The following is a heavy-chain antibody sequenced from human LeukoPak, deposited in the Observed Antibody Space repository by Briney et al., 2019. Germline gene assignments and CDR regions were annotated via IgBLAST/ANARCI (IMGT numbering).Heavy chain of an antibody. V-gene: IGHV3-48*03. J-gene: IGHJ6*02. CDR3: ARSGDCGGDCYHGWDYYYGMDV. D-gene: IGHD2-21*02. Sequence: GGSLRLSCAASGFTFSSYEMNWVRQAPGKGLEWVSYISSSGSTIYYADSVKGRFTISRDNAKNSLYLQMNSLRAEDTAVYYCARSGDCGGDCYHGWDYYYGMDVWGQGTTVTVS. CDR1: GFTFSSYE. CDR2: ISSSGSTI.